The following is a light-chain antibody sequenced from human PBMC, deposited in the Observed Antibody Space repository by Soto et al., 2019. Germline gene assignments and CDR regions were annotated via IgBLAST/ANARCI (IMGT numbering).Light chain of an antibody. J-gene: IGKJ2*01. CDR2: SAS. CDR3: QQYYTGPPLYT. V-gene: IGKV3-15*01. CDR1: QSVSSN. Sequence: ETVMTQSPATLSVSPGERVTLSCRASQSVSSNLAWYQQKPGQAPRLLIYSASTRATGIPARFSGSGSGTEFTFTISSLQSDDFAVCYCQQYYTGPPLYTFGQGTKLEIK.